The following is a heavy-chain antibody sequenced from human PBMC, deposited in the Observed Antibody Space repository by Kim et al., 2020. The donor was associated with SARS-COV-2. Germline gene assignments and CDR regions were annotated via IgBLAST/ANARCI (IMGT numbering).Heavy chain of an antibody. V-gene: IGHV7-4-1*02. D-gene: IGHD3-10*01. J-gene: IGHJ4*02. CDR3: ARGHSGSGSYYKAYFDY. Sequence: ASVKVSYKASGYTFTKYDMNWVRQAPGQGLEWMGWINTNTGNPTYAQGFTGRFVFSLDTSVSTAYLQITSLKAEDTAIYYCARGHSGSGSYYKAYFDYWGRGSLVAVSS. CDR2: INTNTGNP. CDR1: GYTFTKYD.